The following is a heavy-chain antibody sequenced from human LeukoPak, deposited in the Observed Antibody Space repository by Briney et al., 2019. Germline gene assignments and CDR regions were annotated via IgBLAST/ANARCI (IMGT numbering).Heavy chain of an antibody. Sequence: PSETLSLTCAVYGGSFSGYYWSWIRQPPGKGLEWIGYIYYSGSTNYNPSLKSRVTISVDTSKNQFSLKLSSVTAADTAVYYCARQSFRGRYYYYGMDVWGQGTTVTVSS. CDR3: ARQSFRGRYYYYGMDV. V-gene: IGHV4-59*08. CDR1: GGSFSGYY. CDR2: IYYSGST. J-gene: IGHJ6*02. D-gene: IGHD3-16*01.